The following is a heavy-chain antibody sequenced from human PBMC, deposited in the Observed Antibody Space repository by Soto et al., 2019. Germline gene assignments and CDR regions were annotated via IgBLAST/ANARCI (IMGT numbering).Heavy chain of an antibody. V-gene: IGHV4-31*03. CDR1: GSSISSGGYY. J-gene: IGHJ4*02. D-gene: IGHD2-21*01. CDR3: SGLVVIDDYFDY. Sequence: SETLCLTCTVSGSSISSGGYYWICIRQHPCIGRELSGYIYYSGCSYYNPSLKNRGSRSVDTSNNHFSLKHKSGPTTDTAVYYCSGLVVIDDYFDYWGQGTLVTVSS. CDR2: IYYSGCS.